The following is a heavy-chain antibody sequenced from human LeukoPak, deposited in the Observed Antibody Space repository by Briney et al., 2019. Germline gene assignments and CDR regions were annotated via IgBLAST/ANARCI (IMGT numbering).Heavy chain of an antibody. CDR1: GFTFSSHW. CDR3: ARAFSDVGDAFDM. J-gene: IGHJ3*02. CDR2: INQDASVR. V-gene: IGHV3-74*01. Sequence: GGSLRLSCVASGFTFSSHWRHWVRQAPGKGLEWVSRINQDASVRDYAGSARGRFTISRDNAKNMLYLQMDSLRAEDTAVYYCARAFSDVGDAFDMWGQGTMVTASS.